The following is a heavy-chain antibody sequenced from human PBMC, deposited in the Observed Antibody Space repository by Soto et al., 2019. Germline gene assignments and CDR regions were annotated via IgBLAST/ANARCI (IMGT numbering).Heavy chain of an antibody. CDR1: VYSFTSYG. Sequence: PGESLKISCKGSVYSFTSYGISWVRQMPGKGLEWMGRIDPSDSYTNYSPSFQGHVTISADKSISTAYLQWSSLKASDTAMYYCARQGDSSGYYYVYFDYWGQGTLVTVSS. CDR3: ARQGDSSGYYYVYFDY. J-gene: IGHJ4*02. CDR2: IDPSDSYT. D-gene: IGHD3-22*01. V-gene: IGHV5-10-1*01.